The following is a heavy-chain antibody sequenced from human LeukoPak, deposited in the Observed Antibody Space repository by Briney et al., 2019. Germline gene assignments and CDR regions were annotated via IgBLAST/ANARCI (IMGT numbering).Heavy chain of an antibody. V-gene: IGHV1-2*02. Sequence: ASVKVSCKASRYTFTGYYMHWVRQAPGQGLEWMGWINPNSGGTNYAQKFQGRVTMTRDTSISTAYMELSRLRSDDTAVYYCARDRHYYDSSGYYPYWGQGTLVTVSS. D-gene: IGHD3-22*01. CDR1: RYTFTGYY. CDR3: ARDRHYYDSSGYYPY. J-gene: IGHJ4*02. CDR2: INPNSGGT.